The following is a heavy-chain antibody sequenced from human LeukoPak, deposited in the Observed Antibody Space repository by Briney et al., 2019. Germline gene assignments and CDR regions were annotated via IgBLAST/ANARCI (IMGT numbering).Heavy chain of an antibody. CDR2: INSDGSST. CDR3: ARDSHGDYVDFDY. CDR1: GFTSSSYW. J-gene: IGHJ4*02. Sequence: GGSLRLSCAASGFTSSSYWIHWVRQAPGKGLVWVSRINSDGSSTSYADSVKGRFTISRDNAKNTLYLQMNSLRAEDTAVYYCARDSHGDYVDFDYWGQGTLVTVSS. V-gene: IGHV3-74*01. D-gene: IGHD4-17*01.